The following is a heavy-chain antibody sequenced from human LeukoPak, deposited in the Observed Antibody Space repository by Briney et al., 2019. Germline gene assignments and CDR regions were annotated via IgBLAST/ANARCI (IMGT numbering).Heavy chain of an antibody. CDR2: ISGGGGST. CDR1: GFTFSSYG. Sequence: GGSLRLSCAASGFTFSSYGMHWVRQAPGKGLEWVSTISGGGGSTYYADSVKGRFTISSDNSKNTLYLQMNSLRVEDTAIYYCAKTHGPYCSGGTCLDHYYYMDVWGKGTTVTVSS. J-gene: IGHJ6*03. V-gene: IGHV3-23*01. CDR3: AKTHGPYCSGGTCLDHYYYMDV. D-gene: IGHD2-15*01.